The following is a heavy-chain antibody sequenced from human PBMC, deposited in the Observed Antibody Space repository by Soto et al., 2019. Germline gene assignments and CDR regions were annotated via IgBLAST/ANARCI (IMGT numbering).Heavy chain of an antibody. CDR1: GFTFTNCV. Sequence: ESVGVLVQPGESLRLSCETSGFTFTNCVMTWVRQPPGKRLEWVSVITTNGHTDYADSVKGRFTISRDNSKNTVYLQMNSLRAEDTAIYYCAKGLLNGRWYAADWGQGTLVTVSS. J-gene: IGHJ4*02. V-gene: IGHV3-23*01. CDR2: ITTNGHT. CDR3: AKGLLNGRWYAAD. D-gene: IGHD6-13*01.